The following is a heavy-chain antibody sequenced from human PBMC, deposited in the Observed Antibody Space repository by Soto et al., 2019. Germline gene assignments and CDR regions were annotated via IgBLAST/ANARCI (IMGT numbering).Heavy chain of an antibody. CDR1: GGSFSGYY. D-gene: IGHD3-10*01. J-gene: IGHJ4*02. V-gene: IGHV4-34*01. CDR2: INHSGST. Sequence: QVQLQQWGAGLLKPSETLSLTCAVYGGSFSGYYWSWIRQPPGKGLEWIGEINHSGSTNYNPSLKSRVTLSVDTSKNQFSLKLSSVTAADTAVYYCARGSNYYGSGSYYHYWGQGTLVTVSS. CDR3: ARGSNYYGSGSYYHY.